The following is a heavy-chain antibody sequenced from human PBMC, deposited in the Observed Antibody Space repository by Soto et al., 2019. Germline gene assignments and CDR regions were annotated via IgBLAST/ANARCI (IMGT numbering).Heavy chain of an antibody. D-gene: IGHD2-2*02. CDR2: IIPIFGTA. J-gene: IGHJ5*02. Sequence: ASVKVSCKASGGTFSSYAISWVRQAPGQGLEWMGGIIPIFGTANYAQKFQGRVTITADKSTSTAYMELSSLRSEDTAVYYCAREAYCSSTSCYKPFNWFDPWGQGTLVTVSS. V-gene: IGHV1-69*06. CDR3: AREAYCSSTSCYKPFNWFDP. CDR1: GGTFSSYA.